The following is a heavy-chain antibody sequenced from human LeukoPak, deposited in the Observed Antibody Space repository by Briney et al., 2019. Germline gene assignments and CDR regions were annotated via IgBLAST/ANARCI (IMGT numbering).Heavy chain of an antibody. CDR2: IKQDGSEK. CDR1: GFTFGSYW. Sequence: GGSLRLSCAAPGFTFGSYWMSWVRQAPGKGLEWVANIKQDGSEKYYVDSVKGRFTISRDNAKNSLYLQMNSLRAEDTAVYYCARGARGYYYYYMDVWGKGTTVTVSS. J-gene: IGHJ6*03. CDR3: ARGARGYYYYYMDV. V-gene: IGHV3-7*01.